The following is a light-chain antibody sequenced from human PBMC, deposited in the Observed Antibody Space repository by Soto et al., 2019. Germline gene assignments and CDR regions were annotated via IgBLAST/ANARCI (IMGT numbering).Light chain of an antibody. CDR2: DAS. Sequence: EMLVTQSPAPLSVSPGERATLSWRASQSVNINLAWYQQKPGQAPRLLIYDASSRATGIPDRFSGGGSGTDFTLTISRLEPEDFAVYYCQHFSIYPLPFGGGTKV. J-gene: IGKJ4*01. CDR1: QSVNIN. V-gene: IGKV3-20*01. CDR3: QHFSIYPLP.